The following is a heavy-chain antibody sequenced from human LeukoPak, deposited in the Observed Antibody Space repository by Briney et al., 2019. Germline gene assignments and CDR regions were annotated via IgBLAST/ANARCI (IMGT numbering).Heavy chain of an antibody. V-gene: IGHV3-21*04. CDR1: GFTFSSYG. CDR2: ISTSSVYK. J-gene: IGHJ3*01. CDR3: ARDDLRDEGFDV. Sequence: GRSLRLSCAASGFTFSSYGMHWVRQAPGKGLEWVSSISTSSVYKHYADSVKGRFTISRDSATNSVYLQMNSLRAEDTAFYYCARDDLRDEGFDVWGQGTMVTVSS.